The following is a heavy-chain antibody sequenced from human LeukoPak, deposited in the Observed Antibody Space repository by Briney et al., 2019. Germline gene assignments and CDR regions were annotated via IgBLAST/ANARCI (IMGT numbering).Heavy chain of an antibody. CDR3: ARGSITMVRGVIGRY. V-gene: IGHV1-2*02. D-gene: IGHD3-10*01. J-gene: IGHJ4*02. CDR1: GYTFTGYY. CDR2: INPNSGGT. Sequence: ASVKVSCKASGYTFTGYYMHWVRQAPGQGLEWMGWINPNSGGTNYAQKFQGRVTMTRDTSISTAYMGLSRLRSDDTAVYYCARGSITMVRGVIGRYWGQGTLVTVSS.